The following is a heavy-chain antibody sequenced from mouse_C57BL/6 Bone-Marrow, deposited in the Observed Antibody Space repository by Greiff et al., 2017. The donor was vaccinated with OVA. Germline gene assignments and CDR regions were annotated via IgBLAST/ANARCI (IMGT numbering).Heavy chain of an antibody. CDR3: AREDYCGSGFAY. CDR1: GYTFTDYN. CDR2: INPNNGGT. D-gene: IGHD1-1*01. V-gene: IGHV1-18*01. Sequence: EVQLQQSGPELVKPGASVKIPCKASGYTFTDYNMDWVKQSHGKSLEWIGNINPNNGGTIYNQKFKGKATLTADKSSSTAYMELRSLTSEDAAVYYCAREDYCGSGFAYWGQGTLVTVSA. J-gene: IGHJ3*01.